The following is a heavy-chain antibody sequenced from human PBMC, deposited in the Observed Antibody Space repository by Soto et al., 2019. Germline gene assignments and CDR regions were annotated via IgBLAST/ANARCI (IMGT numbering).Heavy chain of an antibody. D-gene: IGHD1-26*01. CDR3: AHTVARGAYWETFNY. CDR2: IYRDDDK. CDR1: GFSLMTDGVS. Sequence: QITLKESGPTLVKPTQTLTLTCTVSGFSLMTDGVSVGWFRQPPGKALEWLALIYRDDDKRYRPSLNSRVTVTRDNNKNQVVLTMTSMDPVDTATYYCAHTVARGAYWETFNYWGQGTLVTVSS. J-gene: IGHJ4*02. V-gene: IGHV2-5*02.